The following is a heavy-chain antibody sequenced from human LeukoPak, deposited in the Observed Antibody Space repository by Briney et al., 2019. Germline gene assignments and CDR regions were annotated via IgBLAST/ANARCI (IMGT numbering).Heavy chain of an antibody. V-gene: IGHV3-23*01. D-gene: IGHD3-10*01. Sequence: GGSLRLSCAASGFIFNTYAMSWVRQAPGKGLEWVSTIRGSGESTHYADSVQGRFTISRDNSLYTVYLQMDSLRGDDTAVYYCAKDRISYTTSPGEFSHWGQGNLLIVSS. CDR3: AKDRISYTTSPGEFSH. CDR1: GFIFNTYA. CDR2: IRGSGEST. J-gene: IGHJ1*01.